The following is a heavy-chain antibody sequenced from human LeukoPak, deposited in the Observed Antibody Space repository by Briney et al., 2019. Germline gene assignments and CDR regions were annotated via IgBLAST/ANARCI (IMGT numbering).Heavy chain of an antibody. Sequence: GGSLRLSCAASGFTFSSYSMNWVRQAPGKGLEWVSSISSSSSYIYYADSVKGRFTISRDNAKNSLYLQMNSLRAEDTAVYYCARDSPPPLWFGELLPPLRLYYYYGMDVWGQGATVTVSS. CDR3: ARDSPPPLWFGELLPPLRLYYYYGMDV. CDR2: ISSSSSYI. J-gene: IGHJ6*02. CDR1: GFTFSSYS. V-gene: IGHV3-21*01. D-gene: IGHD3-10*01.